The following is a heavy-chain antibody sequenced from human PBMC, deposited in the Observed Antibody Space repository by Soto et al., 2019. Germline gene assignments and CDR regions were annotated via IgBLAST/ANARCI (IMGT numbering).Heavy chain of an antibody. CDR1: GYTFTGYA. CDR3: ARGKLYYGMDV. V-gene: IGHV1-18*01. J-gene: IGHJ6*02. Sequence: ASVKVSCKASGYTFTGYAMHWVRQAPGQRLEWMGWISAYNGNTKYAQKLQGRVTMTTDTSTSTAYMELRSLRSDDTAVYYCARGKLYYGMDVWGQGTTVTVSS. CDR2: ISAYNGNT.